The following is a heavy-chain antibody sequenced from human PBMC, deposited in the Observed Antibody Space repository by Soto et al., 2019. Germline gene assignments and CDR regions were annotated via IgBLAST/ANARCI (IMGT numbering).Heavy chain of an antibody. V-gene: IGHV4-31*03. D-gene: IGHD6-13*01. Sequence: SETLSLTCTVSGGSISSGGYYWSWIRQHPGKGLEWIGNIYHSGRTYYNPSLKSRVTISVDTSKNQFSLKVSSVTGADTAVYYCARVFSDSSSFFDPWGQGTLVTVSS. J-gene: IGHJ5*02. CDR2: IYHSGRT. CDR3: ARVFSDSSSFFDP. CDR1: GGSISSGGYY.